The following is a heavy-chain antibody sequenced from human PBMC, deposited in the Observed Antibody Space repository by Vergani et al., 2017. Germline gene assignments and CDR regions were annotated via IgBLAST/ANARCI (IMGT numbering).Heavy chain of an antibody. Sequence: QVQLVQSGSEVKKPGASVKVSCKASGYNFNTYYIHWVRQAPGQGLEWMGWINPNRGVTNYGQKFHGRVTMTSDTSTNTVYMELSRLKSDDTALYYCAKDRANSGAYPIDFWGPGTLVTVSS. D-gene: IGHD1-26*01. J-gene: IGHJ4*02. CDR1: GYNFNTYY. CDR3: AKDRANSGAYPIDF. CDR2: INPNRGVT. V-gene: IGHV1-2*02.